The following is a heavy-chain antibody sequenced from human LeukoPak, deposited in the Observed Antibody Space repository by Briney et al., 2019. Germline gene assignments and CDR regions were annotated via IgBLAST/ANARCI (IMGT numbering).Heavy chain of an antibody. J-gene: IGHJ5*02. D-gene: IGHD2-8*02. Sequence: ASVKVSCKASGYEFTDSYIHWVRQAPGQGLEWMGWIFPKSGKAKYSQTFQGRVTMTRDTSVDTVYMEVIRLTPDDTAVYYCTRDRGTADRSWFDPWGQGTLVTVSS. V-gene: IGHV1-2*02. CDR1: GYEFTDSY. CDR2: IFPKSGKA. CDR3: TRDRGTADRSWFDP.